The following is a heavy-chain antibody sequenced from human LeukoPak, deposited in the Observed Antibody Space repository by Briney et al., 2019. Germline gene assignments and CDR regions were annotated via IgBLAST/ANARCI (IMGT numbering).Heavy chain of an antibody. CDR3: AKKTIVGATVDAFDI. CDR2: ISSRGSTI. J-gene: IGHJ3*02. CDR1: GFTFSSYE. V-gene: IGHV3-48*03. D-gene: IGHD1-26*01. Sequence: GGSLRLSCATSGFTFSSYEMNWVRQAPGKGLEWVSYISSRGSTIYYADSVKGRFTISRDNSKNTLYLQMNSLRAEDTAVYYCAKKTIVGATVDAFDIWGQGTMVIVSS.